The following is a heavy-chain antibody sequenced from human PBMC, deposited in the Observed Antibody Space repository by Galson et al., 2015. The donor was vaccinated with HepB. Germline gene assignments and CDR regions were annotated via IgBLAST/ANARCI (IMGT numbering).Heavy chain of an antibody. CDR1: GFTFSSYA. CDR2: ISGSGGST. V-gene: IGHV3-23*01. D-gene: IGHD2-2*01. CDR3: ATGGRDIVVVPAAKVDAFDI. J-gene: IGHJ3*02. Sequence: SLRLSCAASGFTFSSYAMSWVRQAPGKGLEWVSAISGSGGSTYYADSVKGRFTISRDNSKNTLYLQMNSLRAEDTAVYYCATGGRDIVVVPAAKVDAFDIWGQGTMVTVSS.